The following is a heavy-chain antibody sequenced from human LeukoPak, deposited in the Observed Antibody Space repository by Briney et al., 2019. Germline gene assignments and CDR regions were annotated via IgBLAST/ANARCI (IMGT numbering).Heavy chain of an antibody. D-gene: IGHD6-13*01. CDR1: GGSFSGYY. J-gene: IGHJ2*01. CDR3: ARPGIAAAEGRYFDL. CDR2: INHSGST. Sequence: SETLSLTCAVYGGSFSGYYWSWIRQPPGKGLEWIGEINHSGSTNYNPSLKSRVTISVDTSKNQFSLKLSSVTAADTAAYYCARPGIAAAEGRYFDLWGRGTLVTVSS. V-gene: IGHV4-34*01.